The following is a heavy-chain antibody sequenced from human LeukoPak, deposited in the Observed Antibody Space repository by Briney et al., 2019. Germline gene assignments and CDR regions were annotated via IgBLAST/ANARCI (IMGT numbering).Heavy chain of an antibody. CDR3: ARGQCSSPSCRYFDY. D-gene: IGHD2-2*01. V-gene: IGHV3-23*01. CDR2: ISGSGIST. J-gene: IGHJ4*02. Sequence: PGGSLRLSCAASGFTFSSNAMSWVRQAPGKGLEWVSGISGSGISTHYADSVKGRFTISRDNSKNTLYLQMNSLRAEDTAVYYCARGQCSSPSCRYFDYWGQGTLVTVSS. CDR1: GFTFSSNA.